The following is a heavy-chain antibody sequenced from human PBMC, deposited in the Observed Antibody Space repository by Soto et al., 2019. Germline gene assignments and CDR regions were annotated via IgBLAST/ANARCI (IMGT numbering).Heavy chain of an antibody. Sequence: SVKVSFKASRGRFSNYAISWVRQAPGQGLEWMGGIIPIFGTANYAQKFQGRVTITADESTSAAYMELSSLRSEYTAVYYCARDWAHLWFGDLTRAGSYYFDDWGQGTLVTVSS. J-gene: IGHJ4*02. D-gene: IGHD3-10*01. V-gene: IGHV1-69*13. CDR1: RGRFSNYA. CDR3: ARDWAHLWFGDLTRAGSYYFDD. CDR2: IIPIFGTA.